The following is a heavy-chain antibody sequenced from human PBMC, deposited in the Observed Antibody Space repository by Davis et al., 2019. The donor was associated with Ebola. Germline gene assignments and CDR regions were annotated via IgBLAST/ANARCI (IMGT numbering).Heavy chain of an antibody. CDR3: ARGRFPGIAVAGTRRLTVYFDL. CDR2: INHSGST. Sequence: MPSETLSLTCAVYGGSFSGYYWSWIRPPPGKGLEWIGEINHSGSTNYNPSLKSRVTISVDTSKNQFSLKLSSVTAADTAVYYCARGRFPGIAVAGTRRLTVYFDLWGRGTLVTVSS. D-gene: IGHD6-19*01. CDR1: GGSFSGYY. V-gene: IGHV4-34*01. J-gene: IGHJ2*01.